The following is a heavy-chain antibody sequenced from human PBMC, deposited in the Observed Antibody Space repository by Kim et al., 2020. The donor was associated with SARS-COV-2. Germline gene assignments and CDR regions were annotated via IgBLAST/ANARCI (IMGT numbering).Heavy chain of an antibody. J-gene: IGHJ2*01. Sequence: ADCVKGRFTISRDNSKNTLYLQMNSLRAEDTAVYYCAKVSSGWLYWYFDLWGRGTLVTVSS. CDR3: AKVSSGWLYWYFDL. D-gene: IGHD6-19*01. V-gene: IGHV3-23*01.